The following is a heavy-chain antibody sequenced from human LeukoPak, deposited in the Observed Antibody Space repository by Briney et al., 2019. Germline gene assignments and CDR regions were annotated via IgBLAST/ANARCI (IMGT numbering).Heavy chain of an antibody. CDR2: ISSSSSYI. J-gene: IGHJ5*02. CDR1: GFTFSSYS. CDR3: ASVYCGGDCYFDNWFDP. D-gene: IGHD2-21*01. V-gene: IGHV3-21*01. Sequence: GGSLRLSCAASGFTFSSYSMNWVRQAPGKGLEWVSSISSSSSYIYYADSVKGRFTISRDNAKNSLYLQMNSLRAEDTAVYYCASVYCGGDCYFDNWFDPWGQGTLVTVSS.